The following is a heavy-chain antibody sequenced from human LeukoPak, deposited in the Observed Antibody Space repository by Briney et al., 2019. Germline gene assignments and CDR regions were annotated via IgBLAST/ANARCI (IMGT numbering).Heavy chain of an antibody. CDR3: ARDHAEIMGA. CDR1: GFTFSSYS. V-gene: IGHV3-48*01. D-gene: IGHD2-8*01. J-gene: IGHJ5*02. CDR2: ISSSSSTI. Sequence: GGSLRLSCAASGFTFSSYSMNWVRQAPGKGLEWVSYISSSSSTIYYADSVKGRFTISRDNAKNSLYLQMNSLRAEDTAVYYCARDHAEIMGAWGQGTLVTVSS.